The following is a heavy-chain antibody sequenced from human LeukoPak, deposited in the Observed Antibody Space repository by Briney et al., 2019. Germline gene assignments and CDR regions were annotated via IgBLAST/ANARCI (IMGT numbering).Heavy chain of an antibody. CDR3: ARLLVTNWFDP. CDR2: FYTSGST. V-gene: IGHV4-61*02. Sequence: SQTLSLTCTVSGGSISSDNYYWSWIRQPAGKGLEWIGRFYTSGSTNYNPSLKSRVTISVDTSKNQFSLKLSSVTAADTAVYYCARLLVTNWFDPWGQGTLVTVSS. J-gene: IGHJ5*02. CDR1: GGSISSDNYY. D-gene: IGHD2/OR15-2a*01.